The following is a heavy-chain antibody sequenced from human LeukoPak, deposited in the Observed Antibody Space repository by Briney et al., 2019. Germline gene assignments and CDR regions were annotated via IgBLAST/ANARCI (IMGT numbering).Heavy chain of an antibody. CDR2: INHSSGST. J-gene: IGHJ4*02. Sequence: ASVKAACKASGYTFTSYYMHWVRQAPGPGLEWMGIINHSSGSTSYAQKFQGRVTMTRDASTSKVYMELSSLRSEDTAVYYCARDIAAAGEPYYFDYWGQGTLVTVSS. CDR1: GYTFTSYY. V-gene: IGHV1-46*01. CDR3: ARDIAAAGEPYYFDY. D-gene: IGHD6-13*01.